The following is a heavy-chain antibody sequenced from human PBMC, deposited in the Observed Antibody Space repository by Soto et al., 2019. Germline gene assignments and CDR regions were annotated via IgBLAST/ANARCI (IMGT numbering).Heavy chain of an antibody. CDR2: IYPGDSDT. CDR3: ARCRDSCGYYYAIDAFDI. CDR1: GYSFTSYW. D-gene: IGHD3-22*01. J-gene: IGHJ3*02. V-gene: IGHV5-51*01. Sequence: WESLKISCKGSGYSFTSYWIGWVRQMPGKGLEWMGIIYPGDSDTRYSPPFQGQVTISADKSISTAYLQWSSLKASDTAMYYCARCRDSCGYYYAIDAFDIWGQGTMVTVSS.